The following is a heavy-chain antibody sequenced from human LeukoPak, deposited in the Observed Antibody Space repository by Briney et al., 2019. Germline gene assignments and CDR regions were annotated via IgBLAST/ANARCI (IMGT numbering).Heavy chain of an antibody. V-gene: IGHV1-18*01. D-gene: IGHD2-2*01. CDR1: GYTFTSYG. J-gene: IGHJ4*02. Sequence: ASVKVSCKASGYTFTSYGISWVRQAPGQGLEWMGWISAYNGNTNYAQKLQGRVTITKDTSASTAYMELSSLRSEDTAVYHCARGQLAPDYWGQGTLVTVSS. CDR2: ISAYNGNT. CDR3: ARGQLAPDY.